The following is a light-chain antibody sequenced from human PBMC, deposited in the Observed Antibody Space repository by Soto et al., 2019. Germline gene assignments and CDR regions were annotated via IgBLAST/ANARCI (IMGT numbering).Light chain of an antibody. Sequence: SYELTQPLSVSVALGQTAKITCGGNNIGSKNVRWYQQRPGQAPVLVIYRDNNRPSGIPERVSGSNSGNTATLTISRVQAGDEADYYCQVWDSTTAVVFGGGTKLTVL. CDR3: QVWDSTTAVV. CDR1: NIGSKN. V-gene: IGLV3-9*01. J-gene: IGLJ2*01. CDR2: RDN.